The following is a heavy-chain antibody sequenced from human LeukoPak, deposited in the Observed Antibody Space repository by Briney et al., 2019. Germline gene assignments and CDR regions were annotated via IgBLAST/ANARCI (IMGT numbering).Heavy chain of an antibody. CDR1: GFTFSSYA. Sequence: PGGSLRLSCAASGFTFSSYAMSWVRQAPGKGLEWVSAISGSGGSTYYADSVKGRFTISRDNSKNTLYLQMNCLRAEDTAVYYCAKDRLGPIAVGGYEVFDPWGQGTLVTVSS. CDR3: AKDRLGPIAVGGYEVFDP. CDR2: ISGSGGST. V-gene: IGHV3-23*01. J-gene: IGHJ5*02. D-gene: IGHD6-19*01.